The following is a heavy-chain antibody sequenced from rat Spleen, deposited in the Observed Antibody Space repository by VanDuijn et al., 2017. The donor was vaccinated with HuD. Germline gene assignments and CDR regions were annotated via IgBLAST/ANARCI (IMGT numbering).Heavy chain of an antibody. V-gene: IGHV5-7*01. J-gene: IGHJ2*01. CDR2: ISYDGSST. CDR3: ATHNSGYFDY. Sequence: EVQLVDSGGGLVRPGRSLKLSCAASGLTFSAYYMAWVRQAPTKGLEWVATISYDGSSTYYRDSVKGRFTISRDNAKNTLYLQMDSLRPEDTATYYCATHNSGYFDYWGQGVMVTVSS. CDR1: GLTFSAYY. D-gene: IGHD4-3*01.